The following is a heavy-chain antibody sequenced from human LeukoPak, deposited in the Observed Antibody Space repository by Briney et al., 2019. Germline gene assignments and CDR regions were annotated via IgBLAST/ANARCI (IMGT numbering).Heavy chain of an antibody. CDR3: ARGYSGYDPPHFDY. CDR1: GGSISSYY. Sequence: SETLSLTCTVSGGSISSYYWSWIRQPPGKGLEWIGYIYYSGSTNYNPSLKSRVTISVDTSKNQFSLKLSSVTAADTAVYYCARGYSGYDPPHFDYWGQGTLVTVSS. V-gene: IGHV4-59*12. D-gene: IGHD5-12*01. CDR2: IYYSGST. J-gene: IGHJ4*02.